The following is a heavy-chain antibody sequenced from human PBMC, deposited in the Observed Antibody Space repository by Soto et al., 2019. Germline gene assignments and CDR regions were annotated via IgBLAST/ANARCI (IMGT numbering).Heavy chain of an antibody. J-gene: IGHJ4*02. D-gene: IGHD6-19*01. CDR3: ATGQWLEVFDY. CDR2: INAGNGNT. V-gene: IGHV1-3*01. CDR1: GYTFTSYA. Sequence: ASVKVSCKASGYTFTSYAMHWVHQAPGQRLEWMGWINAGNGNTKYSQKFQGRVTITRDTSASTAYMELSSLRSEDTAVYYCATGQWLEVFDYWGQGTLVTVSS.